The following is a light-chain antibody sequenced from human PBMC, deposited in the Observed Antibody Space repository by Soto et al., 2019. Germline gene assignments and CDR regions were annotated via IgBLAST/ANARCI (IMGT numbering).Light chain of an antibody. CDR2: GNS. CDR3: QYYDSSLSGSSYV. Sequence: QSVLTQPPSVSGAPGQRVTISCTGSSSNIGAGYDVHWYQQLPGTAPKLLIYGNSNRPSGVPDRFSGSKSGTSASLAITGLQAEDEADYYCQYYDSSLSGSSYVFGTGTKVTVL. V-gene: IGLV1-40*01. J-gene: IGLJ1*01. CDR1: SSNIGAGYD.